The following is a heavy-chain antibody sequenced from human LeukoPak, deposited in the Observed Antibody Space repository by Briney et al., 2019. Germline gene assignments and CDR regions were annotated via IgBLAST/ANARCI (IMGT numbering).Heavy chain of an antibody. CDR3: ASLTSSSWLPFDY. Sequence: ASVKVSCKASGYTFTGYYMHWVRQAPGQGLEWMGWINPNSGGTNYAQKFQGRVTMTRDTSISTAYMELSRLRSADTAVYYCASLTSSSWLPFDYWGQGTLVTVSS. V-gene: IGHV1-2*02. J-gene: IGHJ4*02. D-gene: IGHD6-13*01. CDR1: GYTFTGYY. CDR2: INPNSGGT.